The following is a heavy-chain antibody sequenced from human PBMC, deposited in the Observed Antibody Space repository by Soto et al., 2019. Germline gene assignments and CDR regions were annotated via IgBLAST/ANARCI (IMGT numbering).Heavy chain of an antibody. J-gene: IGHJ5*02. Sequence: KTSETLSLTCAVSGGSISSSNWWSWVRQPPGKGLEWIGEIYHSGSTNYNPSLKSRVTISVDKSKNQFSLKLSSVTAADTAVYCCARGGEQLVPGGGFGPWGQGTLVTVSS. V-gene: IGHV4-4*01. CDR1: GGSISSSNW. D-gene: IGHD6-13*01. CDR2: IYHSGST. CDR3: ARGGEQLVPGGGFGP.